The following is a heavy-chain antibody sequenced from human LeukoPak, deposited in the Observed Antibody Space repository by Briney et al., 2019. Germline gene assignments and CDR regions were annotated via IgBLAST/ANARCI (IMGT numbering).Heavy chain of an antibody. Sequence: SQTLSLTCAISGDSVSSYSAAWSWIRQSPSRGLEWLGRTYYRSRWYTDYAAAVKSRITINPDTSKNQFSLQLNSVTPEDTAVYSSARGYCSGGSCYGLDVWGQGTTVTVSS. J-gene: IGHJ6*02. V-gene: IGHV6-1*01. CDR3: ARGYCSGGSCYGLDV. CDR1: GDSVSSYSAA. D-gene: IGHD2-15*01. CDR2: TYYRSRWYT.